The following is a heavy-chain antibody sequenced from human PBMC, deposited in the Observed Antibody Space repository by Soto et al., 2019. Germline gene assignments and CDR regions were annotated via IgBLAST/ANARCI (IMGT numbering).Heavy chain of an antibody. V-gene: IGHV3-30-3*01. Sequence: QVQLVESGGGVVQPGRSRRLSCAASGFTFSSYAMHWVRQAPGKGLEWVAVISYDGSNKYYADSVKGRFTISRDNSKNTLYLQMNSLRAEDTAVYYCARAAGTTYFDYWGQGTLVTVSS. D-gene: IGHD1-7*01. CDR1: GFTFSSYA. CDR3: ARAAGTTYFDY. J-gene: IGHJ4*02. CDR2: ISYDGSNK.